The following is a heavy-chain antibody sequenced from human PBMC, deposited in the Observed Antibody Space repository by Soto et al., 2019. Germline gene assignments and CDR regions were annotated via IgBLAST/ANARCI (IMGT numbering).Heavy chain of an antibody. V-gene: IGHV2-5*02. CDR3: ARRNVNTAMVYWYFDL. D-gene: IGHD5-18*01. Sequence: QITLTESGHTLVKPTQTLTLTCTFSRFSLDTSGVSVSWIRQSPGKALEWLALIYWDDDKRYSPSLKNRLTITKDTSKNEVVLTMTNMDPVDTGTYYFARRNVNTAMVYWYFDLWGRGTLVTVSS. CDR2: IYWDDDK. CDR1: RFSLDTSGVS. J-gene: IGHJ2*01.